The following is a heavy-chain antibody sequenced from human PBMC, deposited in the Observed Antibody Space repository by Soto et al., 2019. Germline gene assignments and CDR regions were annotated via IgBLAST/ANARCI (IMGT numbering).Heavy chain of an antibody. CDR3: AKAYYNFWTGPAFEY. Sequence: GSLLLSFAASGVTFSSHAMSLVRQAPGEGLEWVSTISGDGTTYPADSVKGRFTISRDNSKNTLYLQMNNLRVEDTALYYCAKAYYNFWTGPAFEYWGQGTLVTVSS. J-gene: IGHJ4*02. CDR1: GVTFSSHA. CDR2: ISGDGTT. V-gene: IGHV3-23*01. D-gene: IGHD3-3*01.